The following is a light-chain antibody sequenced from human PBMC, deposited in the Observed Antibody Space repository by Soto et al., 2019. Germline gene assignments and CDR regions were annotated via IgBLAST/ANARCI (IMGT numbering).Light chain of an antibody. J-gene: IGLJ1*01. V-gene: IGLV2-14*01. CDR1: SSDVGTYNY. Sequence: QSALTQPASVSGSPGQSITISCTGTSSDVGTYNYVSWYQQQSGKAPKLMIHEVSNRPSGVSNRFSGSKSGNTASLTISGLQAEDEADYYCSSLTTSRAYVFGIGTKLTVL. CDR2: EVS. CDR3: SSLTTSRAYV.